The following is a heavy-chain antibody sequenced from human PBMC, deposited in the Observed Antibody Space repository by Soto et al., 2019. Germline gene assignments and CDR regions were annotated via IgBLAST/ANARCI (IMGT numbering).Heavy chain of an antibody. CDR2: ISWNSGSI. V-gene: IGHV3-9*01. CDR3: AKAPGAPYCSSTSCHPY. Sequence: GGSLRISCAASGFTFDDYAMHWVRQAPGKGLEWVSGISWNSGSIGYADSVKGRFTISRDNAKNSLYLQMNSLRAEDTALYYCAKAPGAPYCSSTSCHPYWGQGTLVTVSS. J-gene: IGHJ4*02. CDR1: GFTFDDYA. D-gene: IGHD2-2*01.